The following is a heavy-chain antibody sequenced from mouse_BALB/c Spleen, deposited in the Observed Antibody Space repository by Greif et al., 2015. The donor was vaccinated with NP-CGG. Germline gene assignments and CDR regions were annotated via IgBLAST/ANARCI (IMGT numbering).Heavy chain of an antibody. CDR1: GFNIKDYY. CDR2: IDPENGNT. J-gene: IGHJ4*01. V-gene: IGHV14-1*02. CDR3: ARYFFMDY. Sequence: EVKLEESGAELVRPGALVKLSCKASGFNIKDYYMHWVKQRPEQGLEWIGWIDPENGNTIYDPKFQGKASITADTSSNTAYPQLSSLTSEDTAVYYCARYFFMDYWGQGTSVTVSS.